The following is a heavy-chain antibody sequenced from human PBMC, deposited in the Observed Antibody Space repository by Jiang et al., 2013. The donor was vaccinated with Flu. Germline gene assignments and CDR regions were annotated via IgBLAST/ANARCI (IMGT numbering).Heavy chain of an antibody. CDR3: ARITGGTPDY. J-gene: IGHJ4*02. CDR1: GDSVSSKSVA. V-gene: IGHV6-1*01. Sequence: SQTLSLTCAISGDSVSSKSVAWNWVRQSPSRGLEWLGRTYYRSRWKNDYALSAKSRIIINPDTSKNQFSLQLNSVTPEDTAIYYCARITGGTPDYWGQGTLVTVSS. CDR2: TYYRSRWKN. D-gene: IGHD2-8*02.